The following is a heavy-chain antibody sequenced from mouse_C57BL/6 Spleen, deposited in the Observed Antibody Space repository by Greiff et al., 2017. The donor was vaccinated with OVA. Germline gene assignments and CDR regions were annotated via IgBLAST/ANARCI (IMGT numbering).Heavy chain of an antibody. V-gene: IGHV2-2*01. CDR3: ARRGSSHYYAMDY. Sequence: VHLVESGPGLVQPSQSLSITCTVSGFSLTSYGVHWVRQSPGKGLEWLGVIWSGGSTDYNAAFISRLSISKDNSQSQVFFKMNSLQADDTAIYYCARRGSSHYYAMDYWGQGTSVTVSS. J-gene: IGHJ4*01. CDR2: IWSGGST. D-gene: IGHD1-1*01. CDR1: GFSLTSYG.